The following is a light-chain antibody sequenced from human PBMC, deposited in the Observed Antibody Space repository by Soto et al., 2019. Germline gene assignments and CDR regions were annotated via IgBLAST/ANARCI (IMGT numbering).Light chain of an antibody. CDR2: QVS. CDR1: QSLVHSDGNTY. J-gene: IGKJ2*01. CDR3: MQGTYWPYT. V-gene: IGKV2-30*02. Sequence: DVVMTQSPLSLPVTLGQSASISCRPSQSLVHSDGNTYLVWLHQRPGQSPRRLIYQVSNRDSGVLDRFSGSGSGIDFTLKISRVEAEDVGIYYCMQGTYWPYTFGQGTKLEIK.